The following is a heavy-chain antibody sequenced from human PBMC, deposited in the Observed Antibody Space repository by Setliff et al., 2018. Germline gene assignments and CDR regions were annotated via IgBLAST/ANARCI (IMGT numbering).Heavy chain of an antibody. CDR1: GGSISGTNYY. Sequence: TSETLSLTCSVSGGSISGTNYYWGWIRQPPGKGLEWIGSLYYRGSTYYNSSLQSRVTISVDTSKNQFSLKLSSVTAADTAVYYCARHYDDFDWSGAFDIWGQGTMVTVSS. J-gene: IGHJ3*02. CDR2: LYYRGST. D-gene: IGHD3-9*01. CDR3: ARHYDDFDWSGAFDI. V-gene: IGHV4-39*01.